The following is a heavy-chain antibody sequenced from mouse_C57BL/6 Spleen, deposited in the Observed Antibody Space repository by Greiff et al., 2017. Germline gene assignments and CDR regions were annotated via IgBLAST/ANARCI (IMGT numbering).Heavy chain of an antibody. J-gene: IGHJ3*01. D-gene: IGHD2-1*01. Sequence: QVQLQQPGAELVKPGASVKMSCKASGYTFTSYWITWVKQRPGQGLEWIGDIYPGSGSTNYNEKFKGKATLTADKSSSTAYMQLNSLTSEDSAVYFCARNYAAWFAYWGQGTLVTVSA. CDR1: GYTFTSYW. V-gene: IGHV1-55*01. CDR3: ARNYAAWFAY. CDR2: IYPGSGST.